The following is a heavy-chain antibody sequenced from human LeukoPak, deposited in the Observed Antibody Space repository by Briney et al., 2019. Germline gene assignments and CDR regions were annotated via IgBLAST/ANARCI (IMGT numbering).Heavy chain of an antibody. CDR3: ARDNSASSSITIFGVGYDY. V-gene: IGHV3-23*01. D-gene: IGHD3-3*01. J-gene: IGHJ4*02. CDR1: GFTFSSYA. CDR2: ISGSGGST. Sequence: GGSLRLSCAASGFTFSSYAMSWVRQAPGKGLEWVSAISGSGGSTYYADSVKGRFTISRDNAKNSLYLQMNSLRAEDTAVYYCARDNSASSSITIFGVGYDYWGQGTLVTVSS.